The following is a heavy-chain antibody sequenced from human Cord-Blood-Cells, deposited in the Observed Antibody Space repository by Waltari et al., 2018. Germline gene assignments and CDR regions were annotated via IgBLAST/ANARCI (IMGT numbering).Heavy chain of an antibody. CDR1: GYTFTGYY. J-gene: IGHJ3*02. CDR3: AREGGGDDAFDI. Sequence: QVQLVQSGAEVKKPGASVKVSCKASGYTFTGYYMHWVRQAPGQGLEWMGWINPNRGGTNYEQKFQGRVTRTRDTSISTAYMELSRLRSDDTAVYYCAREGGGDDAFDIWGQGTMVTVSS. V-gene: IGHV1-2*02. CDR2: INPNRGGT. D-gene: IGHD2-21*01.